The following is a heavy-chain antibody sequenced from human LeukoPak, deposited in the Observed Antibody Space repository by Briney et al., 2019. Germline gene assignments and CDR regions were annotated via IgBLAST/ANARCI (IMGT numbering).Heavy chain of an antibody. D-gene: IGHD5-24*01. CDR2: ISADNGDT. CDR1: GYIFTSYT. CDR3: ARSARGRETDY. V-gene: IGHV1-3*01. Sequence: ASVKVSCKASGYIFTSYTIHWVRQAPGQRLEWMGWISADNGDTRYSQRFQGRVTITRDTSASTASMEVSSLRSEDTAVYYCARSARGRETDYWGQGTLVTVSS. J-gene: IGHJ4*02.